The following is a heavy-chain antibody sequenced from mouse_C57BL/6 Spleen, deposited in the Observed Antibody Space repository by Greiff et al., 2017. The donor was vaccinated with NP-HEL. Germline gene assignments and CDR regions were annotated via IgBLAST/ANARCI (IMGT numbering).Heavy chain of an antibody. CDR2: IDPSDSYT. V-gene: IGHV1-69*01. CDR1: GYTFTSYW. J-gene: IGHJ2*01. CDR3: ARKDYGYFDY. D-gene: IGHD1-1*01. Sequence: QVQLQQPGAELVMPGASVKLSCKASGYTFTSYWMHWVKQRPGQGLEWIGEIDPSDSYTNYNQKFKGKSTLTVDKSSSTAYMQLSSLTSEDSAVYCCARKDYGYFDYWGQGTTLTVSS.